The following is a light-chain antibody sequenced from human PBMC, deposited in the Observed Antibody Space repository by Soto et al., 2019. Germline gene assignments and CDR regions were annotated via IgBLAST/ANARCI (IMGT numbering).Light chain of an antibody. CDR2: KVS. Sequence: DVVMTQSPLSLPVTLGQPASISCTSSQSLVYSDGITYLNWFHQRPGQSPRRLIYKVSYRDSGVPDRFSGSVSGTDFTLKISRVEAEDVGVYYCMQGTHWPRTFGQGTKVDIK. CDR3: MQGTHWPRT. V-gene: IGKV2-30*01. CDR1: QSLVYSDGITY. J-gene: IGKJ1*01.